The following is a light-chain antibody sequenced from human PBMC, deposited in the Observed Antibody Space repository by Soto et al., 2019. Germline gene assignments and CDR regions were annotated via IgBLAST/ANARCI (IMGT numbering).Light chain of an antibody. CDR1: SSNIGSNT. V-gene: IGLV1-44*01. Sequence: QSVLTQPPSASGTPGQRVTISCSGSSSNIGSNTVNWYQQLPGTAPKLLIHSNNQRPSGVPDRFSGSKSGTSDSLAISGLQSEDEADYYCEAWDDSLNAYVFGTG. CDR2: SNN. J-gene: IGLJ1*01. CDR3: EAWDDSLNAYV.